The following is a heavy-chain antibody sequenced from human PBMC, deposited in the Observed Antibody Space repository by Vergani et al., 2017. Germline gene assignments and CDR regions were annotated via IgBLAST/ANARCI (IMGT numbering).Heavy chain of an antibody. Sequence: QVQLVESGGGVVQPGRSLRLSCTASGFTFSSFAMHWVRQAPGKGLEWVAVISYDGSNKYYADSVKGRFTISRDNSKNTLYLQMNSLRAEVTAVYYCAKDSHLWELLSWHYFDYWGQGTLVTVSS. CDR3: AKDSHLWELLSWHYFDY. V-gene: IGHV3-30*18. CDR2: ISYDGSNK. J-gene: IGHJ4*02. CDR1: GFTFSSFA. D-gene: IGHD1-26*01.